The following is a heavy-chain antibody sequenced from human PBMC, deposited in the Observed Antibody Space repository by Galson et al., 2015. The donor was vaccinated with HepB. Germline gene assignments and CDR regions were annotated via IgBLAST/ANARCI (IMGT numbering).Heavy chain of an antibody. CDR1: GGSISSGGYY. D-gene: IGHD3-9*01. CDR2: IYYSGST. Sequence: TLSLTCTVSGGSISSGGYYWSWIRQHPGKGLEWIGYIYYSGSTYYNPSLKSRVTISVDTSKNQFSLKPSSVTAADTAVYYCARTAEYYDILTGYYTRYFDLWGRGTLVTVSS. J-gene: IGHJ2*01. CDR3: ARTAEYYDILTGYYTRYFDL. V-gene: IGHV4-31*03.